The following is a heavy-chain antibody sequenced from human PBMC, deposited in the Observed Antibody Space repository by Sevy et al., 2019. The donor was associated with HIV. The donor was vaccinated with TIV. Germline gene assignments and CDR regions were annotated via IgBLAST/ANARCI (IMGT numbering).Heavy chain of an antibody. CDR3: ARGEWGGVNY. V-gene: IGHV3-48*03. D-gene: IGHD3-16*01. CDR1: GFTFSTYE. J-gene: IGHJ4*02. Sequence: GGSVRLSCAASGFTFSTYEMNWVRQAPGKGVEWVSYISSSGSTIYYADSVKGRFTISRDNAKNSLYLQMNSLRAEDTAVYYCARGEWGGVNYWGQGTLVTVSS. CDR2: ISSSGSTI.